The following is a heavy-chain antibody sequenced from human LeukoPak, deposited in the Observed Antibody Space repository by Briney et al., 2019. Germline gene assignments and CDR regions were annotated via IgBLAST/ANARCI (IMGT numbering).Heavy chain of an antibody. CDR2: ISSSSSYI. J-gene: IGHJ4*02. D-gene: IGHD6-19*01. Sequence: GGSLRLSCAASGFTFSSYNVNWVRQAPGKGLEWVSSISSSSSYIYYADSVKGRFTISRANATNSLYLQMNSLRAEDTAVYYCARDRVSSGWYTFDYWGQGTLVTVSS. V-gene: IGHV3-21*01. CDR1: GFTFSSYN. CDR3: ARDRVSSGWYTFDY.